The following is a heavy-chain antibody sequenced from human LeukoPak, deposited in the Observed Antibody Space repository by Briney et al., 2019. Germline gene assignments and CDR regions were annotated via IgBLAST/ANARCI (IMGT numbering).Heavy chain of an antibody. D-gene: IGHD6-19*01. J-gene: IGHJ4*02. V-gene: IGHV3-49*04. Sequence: GGSLRLSCTASGFTFGDYAMSWVRQAPGKGLEWVGFIRSKAYGGTTEYAASVKGRFTISRDDSKSIAYLQMNSLKTEDTAVYYCTRGQQWLVRGYFDYRGQGTLVTVSS. CDR1: GFTFGDYA. CDR2: IRSKAYGGTT. CDR3: TRGQQWLVRGYFDY.